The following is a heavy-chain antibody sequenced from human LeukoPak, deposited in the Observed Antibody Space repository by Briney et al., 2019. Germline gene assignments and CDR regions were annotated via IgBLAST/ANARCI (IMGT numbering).Heavy chain of an antibody. CDR3: ARDWYNNSDAFDL. J-gene: IGHJ3*01. CDR2: ISYDGSNK. V-gene: IGHV3-30*03. D-gene: IGHD4-11*01. Sequence: GGSLRLSCAASGFTFSSYGMHWVRQAPGKGLEWVAVISYDGSNKYYADSVKGRFTISRDNAKKSLYLQMNSLRAEDTAVYYCARDWYNNSDAFDLWGQGTMVTVSS. CDR1: GFTFSSYG.